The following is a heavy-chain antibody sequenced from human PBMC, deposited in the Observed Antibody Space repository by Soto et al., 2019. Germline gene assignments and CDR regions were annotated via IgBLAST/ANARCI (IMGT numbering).Heavy chain of an antibody. CDR2: IYHSGST. CDR1: GESFNGYY. V-gene: IGHV4-34*01. CDR3: AREDLTIFAGGMDV. J-gene: IGHJ6*02. D-gene: IGHD3-3*01. Sequence: PEPLSLTCTAYGESFNGYYWSWIRQPPGKGLEWIGEIYHSGSTNYNPSLKSRVTISVDKSKNQFSLKLSSVTAADTAVYYCAREDLTIFAGGMDVWRQGTTVTVSS.